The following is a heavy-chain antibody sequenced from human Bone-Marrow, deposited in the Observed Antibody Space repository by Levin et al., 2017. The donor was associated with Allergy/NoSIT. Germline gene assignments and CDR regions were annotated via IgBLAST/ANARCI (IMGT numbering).Heavy chain of an antibody. CDR1: GFTFSSYA. J-gene: IGHJ6*02. CDR2: ISGSGGST. CDR3: AKAMYCISTSCSPRYSDGMDV. V-gene: IGHV3-23*01. Sequence: GGSLRLSCAASGFTFSSYAMSWVRQAPGKGLEWVSAISGSGGSTYYADSVKGRFTISRDNSKNTLYLQMNSLRAEDTAVYYCAKAMYCISTSCSPRYSDGMDVWGQGTTVTVSS. D-gene: IGHD2-2*01.